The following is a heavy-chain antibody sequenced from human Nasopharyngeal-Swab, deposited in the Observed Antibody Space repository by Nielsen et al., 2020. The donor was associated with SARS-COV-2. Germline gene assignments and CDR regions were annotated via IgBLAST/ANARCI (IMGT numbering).Heavy chain of an antibody. CDR3: ARDDPESPMVGAWYLDY. CDR1: GGTFSSYA. V-gene: IGHV1-69*13. J-gene: IGHJ4*02. Sequence: SVKVSCKASGGTFSSYAISWVRQAPGQGLEWMGGIIPIFGTANYAQKFQGRVTITADESTSTAYMELSSLRSEDTAVYYCARDDPESPMVGAWYLDYWGQGTLVTVSS. D-gene: IGHD3-10*02. CDR2: IIPIFGTA.